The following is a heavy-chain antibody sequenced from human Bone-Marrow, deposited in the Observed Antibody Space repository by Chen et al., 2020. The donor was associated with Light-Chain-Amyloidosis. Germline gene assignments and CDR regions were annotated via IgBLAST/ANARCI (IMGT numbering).Heavy chain of an antibody. CDR1: GFAFSSYA. CDR3: AKDISYDDILPGYPADAFDI. Sequence: EVQLVESGGGLLQRGGSLRLSCAASGFAFSSYAMSWVRQAPGRGLEGVATISGRGGSRYYGDSVEGRLTISRDNCKNALFVQMNSLRAEDTAVYYCAKDISYDDILPGYPADAFDIWGQGTMVTVSS. CDR2: ISGRGGSR. J-gene: IGHJ3*02. D-gene: IGHD3-9*01. V-gene: IGHV3-23*04.